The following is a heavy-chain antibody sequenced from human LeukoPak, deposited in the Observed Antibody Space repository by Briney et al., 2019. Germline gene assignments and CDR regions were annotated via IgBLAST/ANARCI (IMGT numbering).Heavy chain of an antibody. J-gene: IGHJ4*02. CDR3: ARLRRSNRDDLYSNYDHYFDY. V-gene: IGHV1-69*13. CDR2: IIPIFGTA. Sequence: ASVKVSCKASGYTFTGYYMHWVRQAPGQGLEWMGGIIPIFGTANYAQKFQGRVTITADESTSTAYMELSSLRSEDTAVYYCARLRRSNRDDLYSNYDHYFDYWGQGTLVTVSS. D-gene: IGHD4-11*01. CDR1: GYTFTGYY.